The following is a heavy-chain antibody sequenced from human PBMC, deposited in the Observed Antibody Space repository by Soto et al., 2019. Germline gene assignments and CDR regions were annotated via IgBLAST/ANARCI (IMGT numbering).Heavy chain of an antibody. V-gene: IGHV3-9*01. CDR1: GFTFDDYA. CDR2: ISWNSGSI. CDR3: AKEEIPNGGYYFDY. D-gene: IGHD2-2*01. J-gene: IGHJ4*02. Sequence: GGSLRLSCAASGFTFDDYAMHWVRQAPGKGLEWVSGISWNSGSIGYADSVKGRFTISRDNAKNSLYLQMNSLRAEDTALYYCAKEEIPNGGYYFDYWGQGTLVTVYS.